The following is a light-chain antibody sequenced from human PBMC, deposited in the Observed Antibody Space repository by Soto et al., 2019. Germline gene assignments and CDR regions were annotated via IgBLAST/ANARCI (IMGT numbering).Light chain of an antibody. CDR1: SSDVGSYNL. J-gene: IGLJ2*01. CDR3: CSYAGGSIYVV. Sequence: QSALTQPASVSGSPGQSITISCTGSSSDVGSYNLVSWYQLHPGKAPKNIIYEDSKRPSGVSNRFSGSKSGNTASLTISGLQAEDEADYYYCSYAGGSIYVVFGGGTKVTVL. V-gene: IGLV2-23*01. CDR2: EDS.